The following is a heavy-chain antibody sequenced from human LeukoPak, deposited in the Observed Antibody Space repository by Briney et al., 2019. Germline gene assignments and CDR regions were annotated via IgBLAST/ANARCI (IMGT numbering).Heavy chain of an antibody. D-gene: IGHD4-17*01. J-gene: IGHJ4*02. CDR2: IYPGESIYASENT. CDR3: ARDPTTVTTIFDF. CDR1: GVSISAYY. V-gene: IGHV4-4*07. Sequence: ASETLSLTCSVSGVSISAYYWSWIRQPAGKGLEWIGRIYPGESIYASENTNYNPSLKSRVSMSGDTSKNQVSLKLRSVAAADTAVYYCARDPTTVTTIFDFWGQGTLVTVSS.